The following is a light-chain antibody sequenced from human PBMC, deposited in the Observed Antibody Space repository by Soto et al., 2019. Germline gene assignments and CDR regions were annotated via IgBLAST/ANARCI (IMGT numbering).Light chain of an antibody. J-gene: IGKJ5*01. CDR2: GAS. CDR1: QSVNSNY. V-gene: IGKV3-20*01. Sequence: EIVMTQSPATLSVSPGERASLSCRASQSVNSNYLAWYQQKPGQGPRLLIFGASSRSSGIPYRFSGSGSGTDFTLTVSRLEPEDFAVYYCQQYGTSPINFGQGTRLEIK. CDR3: QQYGTSPIN.